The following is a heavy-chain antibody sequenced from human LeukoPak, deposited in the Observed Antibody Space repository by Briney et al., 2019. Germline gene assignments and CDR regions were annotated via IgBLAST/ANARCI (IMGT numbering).Heavy chain of an antibody. J-gene: IGHJ3*02. CDR2: IYSGGST. CDR3: ATVGVDGSGSFDI. Sequence: GGSLRLSCAASGFTLSSNYMSWVRQAPGKGLEWVSVIYSGGSTYYADSVKGRFTISRDNSKNTLYLQMNSLGAEDTAVYYCATVGVDGSGSFDIWGQGTMVTVSS. CDR1: GFTLSSNY. V-gene: IGHV3-66*01. D-gene: IGHD3-10*01.